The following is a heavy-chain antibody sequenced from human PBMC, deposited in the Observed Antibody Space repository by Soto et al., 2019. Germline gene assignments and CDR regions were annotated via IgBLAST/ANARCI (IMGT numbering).Heavy chain of an antibody. V-gene: IGHV1-3*01. Sequence: QVQLVQSGAEVKKPGASVKVSCKASGYTFTSYAMHWVRQAPGQRLEWMGWINAGNGNTKYSQKFQGRVTITRDTSASTAYMELSSLRSEDTAVYYCARVFYDFWSGYSIENWFDPWGQGTLVTVSS. J-gene: IGHJ5*02. CDR1: GYTFTSYA. CDR2: INAGNGNT. D-gene: IGHD3-3*01. CDR3: ARVFYDFWSGYSIENWFDP.